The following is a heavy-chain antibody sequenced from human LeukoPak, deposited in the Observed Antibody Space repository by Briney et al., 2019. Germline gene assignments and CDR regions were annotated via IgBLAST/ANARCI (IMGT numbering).Heavy chain of an antibody. J-gene: IGHJ4*02. CDR3: ARLHYDTYFDY. CDR1: GGSISSSSFY. D-gene: IGHD3-22*01. V-gene: IGHV4-39*01. Sequence: SETLSLTCTVSGGSISSSSFYWAWIRQPPGKGLEWIATIYYSGSTYYNPSLKSRVTISVDTSKNQFSLRLNSVTAADTAVHYCARLHYDTYFDYWGQGTLVTVSS. CDR2: IYYSGST.